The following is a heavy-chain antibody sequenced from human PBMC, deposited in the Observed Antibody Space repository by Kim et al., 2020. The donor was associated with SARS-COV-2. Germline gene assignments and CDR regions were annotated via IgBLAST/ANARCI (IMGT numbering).Heavy chain of an antibody. D-gene: IGHD3-9*01. CDR3: TRDLYYDILTGSSRYYDMDV. Sequence: GGSLRLSCTASGFTFGDYAMSWVRQAPGKGLEWVGFIRSKAYGGTTEYAASVKGRFTISRDDSKSIAYLQMNSLKTEDTAVYYCTRDLYYDILTGSSRYYDMDVWGKGTTVTVSS. CDR1: GFTFGDYA. V-gene: IGHV3-49*04. J-gene: IGHJ6*03. CDR2: IRSKAYGGTT.